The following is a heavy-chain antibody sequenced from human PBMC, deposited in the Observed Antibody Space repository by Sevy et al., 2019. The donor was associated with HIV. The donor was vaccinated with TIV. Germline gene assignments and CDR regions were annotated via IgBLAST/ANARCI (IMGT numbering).Heavy chain of an antibody. Sequence: SETLSLTCNVSGASIRSYSWTWIRQPPGKGLEWIGNIFYRGTTDYNPSLKSRVTISVDTSQNQVSRWVNSVTASETAVYFCARLECSGEDNCYNHWGQGTPVTVSS. CDR2: IFYRGTT. J-gene: IGHJ5*02. V-gene: IGHV4-59*01. CDR3: ARLECSGEDNCYNH. D-gene: IGHD2-15*01. CDR1: GASIRSYS.